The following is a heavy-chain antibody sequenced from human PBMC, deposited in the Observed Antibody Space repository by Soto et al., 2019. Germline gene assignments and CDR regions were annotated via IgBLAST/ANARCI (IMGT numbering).Heavy chain of an antibody. V-gene: IGHV1-8*02. D-gene: IGHD2-21*02. CDR1: GYSFSSYD. CDR3: ARVLVPVDWLDA. CDR2: VHTETGRT. Sequence: ASVKVSCKGSGYSFSSYDITRERQALGQGLEWMGGVHTETGRTGYAQRLQGRVSMTSETSRNTAYMEVSDLRVEDTAVYYCARVLVPVDWLDAWGQGTVVAVSS. J-gene: IGHJ5*02.